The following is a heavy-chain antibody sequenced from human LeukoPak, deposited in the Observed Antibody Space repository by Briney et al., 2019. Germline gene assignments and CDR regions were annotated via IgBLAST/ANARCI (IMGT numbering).Heavy chain of an antibody. CDR2: IDYSGST. Sequence: SETLSLTCTVSGASISSYYWSWIGQPPGKGREGIGYIDYSGSTNYNSPLKRRVTISLDTSKNAFSLKLRSVTAADTAVYYCATIPAAIGFFGELYPFYYWGQGTLVTVSS. V-gene: IGHV4-59*03. CDR3: ATIPAAIGFFGELYPFYY. J-gene: IGHJ4*02. D-gene: IGHD3-10*01. CDR1: GASISSYY.